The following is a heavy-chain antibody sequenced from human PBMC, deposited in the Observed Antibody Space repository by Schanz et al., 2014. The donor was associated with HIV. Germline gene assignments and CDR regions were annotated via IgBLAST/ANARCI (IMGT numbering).Heavy chain of an antibody. CDR1: GFTFSNYG. Sequence: VQLVESGGGLVQPGRSLRLSCAASGFTFSNYGMHWVRQAPGKGLEWVAVIWYDGSNKYYADSVKGRFTISRDNARNSLYLQMNSLRTEDTAVYYCAKVARWDYYGMDVWGQGTTVTVS. CDR3: AKVARWDYYGMDV. CDR2: IWYDGSNK. V-gene: IGHV3-33*03. J-gene: IGHJ6*02.